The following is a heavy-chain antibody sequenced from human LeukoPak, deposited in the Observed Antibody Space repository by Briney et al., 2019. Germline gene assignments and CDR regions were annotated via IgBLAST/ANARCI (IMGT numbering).Heavy chain of an antibody. V-gene: IGHV3-30*03. J-gene: IGHJ6*02. CDR2: VSYDGGNK. Sequence: GRSLRLSCAASGFTFSSYGMHWVRQAPGKGLEWVALVSYDGGNKYYADSVKGRFTISRDNSKNTLYLQMNSLRAEDTAVYYCARDSWGMDVWGQGTTVTASS. CDR1: GFTFSSYG. CDR3: ARDSWGMDV.